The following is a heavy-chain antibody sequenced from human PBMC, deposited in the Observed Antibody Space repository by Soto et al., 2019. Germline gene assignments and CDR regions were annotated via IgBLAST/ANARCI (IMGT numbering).Heavy chain of an antibody. CDR2: TYYRSRWYN. CDR3: ARECACYVNRNRYLEY. Sequence: SQTLSLTCAISGDSVSGNSAAWNWIRQSPSRDLEWLGRTYYRSRWYNDYAVSVKSRITVTPDTSKNQFSLHLNSVTPEDTAIHYCARECACYVNRNRYLEYWDQGALVAVSS. CDR1: GDSVSGNSAA. J-gene: IGHJ4*02. V-gene: IGHV6-1*01. D-gene: IGHD1-20*01.